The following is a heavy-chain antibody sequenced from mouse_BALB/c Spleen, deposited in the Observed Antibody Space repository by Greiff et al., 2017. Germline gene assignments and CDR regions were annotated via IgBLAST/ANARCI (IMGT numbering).Heavy chain of an antibody. V-gene: IGHV5-6-5*01. J-gene: IGHJ4*01. CDR2: ISSGGST. CDR1: GFTFSSYA. CDR3: ARGQGTTGAMDY. D-gene: IGHD1-1*01. Sequence: EVKLMESGGGLVKPGGSLKLSCAASGFTFSSYAMSWVRQTPEKRLEWVASISSGGSTYYPDSVKGRFTISRDNARNILYLQMSSLRSEDTAMYYCARGQGTTGAMDYWGQGTSVTVSS.